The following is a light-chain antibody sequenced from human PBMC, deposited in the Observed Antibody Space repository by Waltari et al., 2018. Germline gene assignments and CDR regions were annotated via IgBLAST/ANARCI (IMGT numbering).Light chain of an antibody. CDR3: LQYRSFHT. V-gene: IGKV1-5*03. Sequence: IQMTQSPSTLSASVGDRVTITCRASQNINNWLAWYQQKPGKAPKLLIYKTSTLQVGVPLRFSGSASGTEFTLTISSLQPDDLATYYCLQYRSFHTFGQGTKLDIK. CDR2: KTS. CDR1: QNINNW. J-gene: IGKJ2*01.